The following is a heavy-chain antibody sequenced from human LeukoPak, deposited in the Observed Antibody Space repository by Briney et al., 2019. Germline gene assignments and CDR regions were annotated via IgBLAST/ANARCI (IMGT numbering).Heavy chain of an antibody. J-gene: IGHJ4*02. CDR3: ARIGGTTGVAYFDY. D-gene: IGHD1-7*01. CDR1: GGFIASNNW. Sequence: PSGTLSLTCAVSGGFIASNNWWSWVRQPPGKGLEWIGEIYHSGSTNYNPSLQSRVTISVDRSKNQFSLKLSSVTAADTAVYYCARIGGTTGVAYFDYWGQGTLVTVSS. V-gene: IGHV4-4*02. CDR2: IYHSGST.